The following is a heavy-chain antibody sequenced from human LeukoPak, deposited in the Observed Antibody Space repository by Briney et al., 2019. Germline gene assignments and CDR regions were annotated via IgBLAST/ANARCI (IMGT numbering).Heavy chain of an antibody. J-gene: IGHJ4*02. CDR2: IYSGGST. CDR1: GFTVSSNY. D-gene: IGHD6-13*01. V-gene: IGHV3-53*01. Sequence: GGSLRLSCAASGFTVSSNYMSWVRQAPGKGLEWVSVIYSGGSTYYADSVKGRFTISRDNAKNSLYLQMNSLRAEDTAVYYCARESGIAAAAFDYWGQGTLVTVSS. CDR3: ARESGIAAAAFDY.